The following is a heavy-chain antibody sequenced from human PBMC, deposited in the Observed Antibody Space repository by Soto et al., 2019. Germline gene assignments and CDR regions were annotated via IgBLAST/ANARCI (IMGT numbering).Heavy chain of an antibody. Sequence: ASVKVSCKASGFTFTSSAVHWVRQAPGQGLEWMGIINPSGGSTSYAQKFQGRVTMTRDTSTSTVYMELSSLRSEDTAVYYCARALGFGPPLLGYCSGGSCYGAFDIWGQGTMVTVSS. J-gene: IGHJ3*02. V-gene: IGHV1-46*01. CDR2: INPSGGST. CDR1: GFTFTSSA. D-gene: IGHD2-15*01. CDR3: ARALGFGPPLLGYCSGGSCYGAFDI.